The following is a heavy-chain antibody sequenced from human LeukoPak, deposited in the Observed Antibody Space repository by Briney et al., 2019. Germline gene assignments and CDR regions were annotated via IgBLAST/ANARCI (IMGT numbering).Heavy chain of an antibody. CDR2: IYYSGGT. V-gene: IGHV4-39*01. D-gene: IGHD3-22*01. Sequence: PSETLSLTCTVSGDSISTSSYYWGWIRQPPGQGLEWLGSIYYSGGTYYNPSLKSRVTISVDTSKNQFSLNLYSVTAADTAVFYCARSYYYDYRQIDYWGQGTLVTVSS. CDR3: ARSYYYDYRQIDY. J-gene: IGHJ4*02. CDR1: GDSISTSSYY.